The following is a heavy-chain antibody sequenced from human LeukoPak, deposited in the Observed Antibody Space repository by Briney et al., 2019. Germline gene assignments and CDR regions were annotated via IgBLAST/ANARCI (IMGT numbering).Heavy chain of an antibody. J-gene: IGHJ4*02. Sequence: PGGSLRLSCAASGFTFSSYEMNWVRQAPGKGLEWVSYISSSGSAIYYADSVKGRFTISRDNAKNSLYLQMNSLKTEDTAVYYCTSSGSRWDYFDYWGQGTLATVSS. CDR1: GFTFSSYE. CDR2: ISSSGSAI. V-gene: IGHV3-48*03. CDR3: TSSGSRWDYFDY. D-gene: IGHD4-23*01.